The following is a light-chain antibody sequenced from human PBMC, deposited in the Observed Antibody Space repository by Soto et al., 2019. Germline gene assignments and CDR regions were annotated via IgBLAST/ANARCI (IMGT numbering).Light chain of an antibody. J-gene: IGKJ4*01. Sequence: DIQLTQSPSFLSASVGDRVTITCRASQGISTYLAWYQQKLGKAPKLLIYDASTLQSGVPPRFSGSRSGTEFTLTISSLQPEDFATYYCQQLNGYLELTFGGGTKVDIK. CDR1: QGISTY. CDR2: DAS. CDR3: QQLNGYLELT. V-gene: IGKV1-9*01.